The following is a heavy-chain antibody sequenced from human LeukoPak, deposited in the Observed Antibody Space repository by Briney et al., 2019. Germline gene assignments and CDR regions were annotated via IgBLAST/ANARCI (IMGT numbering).Heavy chain of an antibody. CDR1: RFTFMSYS. CDR2: IRSSRSYI. CDR3: ARDRIIYGDYGDAFDI. V-gene: IGHV3-21*01. D-gene: IGHD4-17*01. J-gene: IGHJ3*02. Sequence: GGPLRLSCAPSRFTFMSYSMNWVREAPGKGLEWVSPIRSSRSYITQADSRKGRFTISRANTNHSPQLQMSSLRGEDTAVYYCARDRIIYGDYGDAFDIWGQGTMVTVSS.